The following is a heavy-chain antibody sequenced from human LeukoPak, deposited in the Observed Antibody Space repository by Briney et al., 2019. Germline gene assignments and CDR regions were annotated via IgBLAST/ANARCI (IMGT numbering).Heavy chain of an antibody. J-gene: IGHJ4*02. CDR2: INHSGST. Sequence: SETLSLTCAVYGGSFSGYYWSWIRQPPGKGLEWIGEINHSGSTNYNPSLKSRITISVDTSKNQFSLKLSSVTAADTAVYYCARRGRGSRGPYFDYWGQGTLVTVSS. CDR3: ARRGRGSRGPYFDY. D-gene: IGHD1-26*01. CDR1: GGSFSGYY. V-gene: IGHV4-34*01.